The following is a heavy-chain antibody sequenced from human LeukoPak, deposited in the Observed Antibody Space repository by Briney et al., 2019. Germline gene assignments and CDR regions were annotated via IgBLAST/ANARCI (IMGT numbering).Heavy chain of an antibody. J-gene: IGHJ3*02. Sequence: SETLSLTCTVSGGSISSSSYYWGWIRQPPGKGLEWIGSIYHSGSTYYNPSLKSRVTISVDRSKNQFSLKLSSVTAADTAVYYCAATMVRGVIIKSHDAFDIWGQGTMVTVSS. CDR1: GGSISSSSYY. CDR3: AATMVRGVIIKSHDAFDI. V-gene: IGHV4-39*07. CDR2: IYHSGST. D-gene: IGHD3-10*01.